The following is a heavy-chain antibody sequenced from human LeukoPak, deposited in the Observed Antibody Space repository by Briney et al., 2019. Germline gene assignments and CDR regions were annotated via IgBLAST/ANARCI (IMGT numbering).Heavy chain of an antibody. V-gene: IGHV3-30*02. D-gene: IGHD1-14*01. Sequence: GRSLRLSCAAPAFTFRSYGMHWVRLPPGKGLVWVAFIRYDGSKEYYADPVKGRFTISRENSKNTLYLQMNSLKTEDTAVYYCAKDSRYYYVDYWGQGTLVTVSS. CDR2: IRYDGSKE. J-gene: IGHJ4*02. CDR3: AKDSRYYYVDY. CDR1: AFTFRSYG.